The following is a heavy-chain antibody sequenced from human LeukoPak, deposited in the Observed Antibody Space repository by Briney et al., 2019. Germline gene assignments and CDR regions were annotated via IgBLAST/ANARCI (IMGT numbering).Heavy chain of an antibody. CDR3: AKVGAQFDY. CDR1: GFTVSSTY. J-gene: IGHJ4*02. CDR2: ISWNSGSI. D-gene: IGHD1-26*01. V-gene: IGHV3-9*01. Sequence: HPGGSLRLSCAASGFTVSSTYMSWVRQAPGKGLEWVSGISWNSGSIGYADSVKGRFTISRDNAKNSLYLQMNSLRAEDTALYYCAKVGAQFDYWGQGTLVTVSS.